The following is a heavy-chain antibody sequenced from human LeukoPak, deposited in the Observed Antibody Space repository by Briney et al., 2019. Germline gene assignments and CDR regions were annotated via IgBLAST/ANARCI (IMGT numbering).Heavy chain of an antibody. CDR2: SNSNTGVT. Sequence: ASVKVSCKASGYTFSGNNIHWVRQAPGQGLEWMGWSNSNTGVTGYAQKFQGRVTMTRDTSISTAYMELGGLISDDTAVYYCARDRALWFMDRGSDAFDVWGQGTRVTVSS. CDR3: ARDRALWFMDRGSDAFDV. V-gene: IGHV1-2*02. J-gene: IGHJ3*01. CDR1: GYTFSGNN. D-gene: IGHD2-8*02.